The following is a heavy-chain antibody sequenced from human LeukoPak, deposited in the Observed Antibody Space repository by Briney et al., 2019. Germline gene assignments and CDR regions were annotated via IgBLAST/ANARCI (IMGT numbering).Heavy chain of an antibody. J-gene: IGHJ4*02. D-gene: IGHD1-14*01. CDR3: ARAQSRRYGVDY. V-gene: IGHV4-39*07. CDR1: GFTFSSYS. CDR2: IYYSGST. Sequence: GSLRLSCAASGFTFSSYSMNWIRQPPGKGLEWIGSIYYSGSTYYNPSLKSRVTISVDTSKNQFSLKLSSVTAADTAVYYCARAQSRRYGVDYWGQGTLVTVSS.